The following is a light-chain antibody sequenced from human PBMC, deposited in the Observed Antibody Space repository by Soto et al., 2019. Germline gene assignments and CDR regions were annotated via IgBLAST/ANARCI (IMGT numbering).Light chain of an antibody. Sequence: EIVMTQSPATLSVSPGERATLSCRASQSVRGNLAWYQQKPGQALRLLIYGASTRATDIPARFSGSGSETEFTLTISSLQSEDFAIYYCQQYINWPLTFGGGTKVEIK. V-gene: IGKV3-15*01. J-gene: IGKJ4*01. CDR3: QQYINWPLT. CDR2: GAS. CDR1: QSVRGN.